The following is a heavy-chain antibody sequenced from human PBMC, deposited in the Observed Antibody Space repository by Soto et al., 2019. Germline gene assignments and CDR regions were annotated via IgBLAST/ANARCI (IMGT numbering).Heavy chain of an antibody. D-gene: IGHD1-26*01. CDR3: ARVSRWDDAFDI. CDR1: GFTFSSYS. J-gene: IGHJ3*02. CDR2: ISSSSSYI. Sequence: EVQLVESGGGMVKPGGSLRLSCAASGFTFSSYSMNWVRQAPGKGLEWVSSISSSSSYIYYADSVKGRFTISRDNAKNSLYLQMNSLRAEDTAVYYCARVSRWDDAFDIWGQGTMVTVSS. V-gene: IGHV3-21*01.